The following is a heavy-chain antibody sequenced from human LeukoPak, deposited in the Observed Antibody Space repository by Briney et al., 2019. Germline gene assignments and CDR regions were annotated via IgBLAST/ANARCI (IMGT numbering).Heavy chain of an antibody. Sequence: GASVTASCKAAGGTFSSYAISWVRQAPGQGLEWMGGIIPIFGTANYAQKFQGRVTITADECTSTANMELSSLRSEDTAVYYCARGVDYYDSSGYPYWGQGTLVTVSS. CDR1: GGTFSSYA. CDR2: IIPIFGTA. CDR3: ARGVDYYDSSGYPY. V-gene: IGHV1-69*13. J-gene: IGHJ4*02. D-gene: IGHD3-22*01.